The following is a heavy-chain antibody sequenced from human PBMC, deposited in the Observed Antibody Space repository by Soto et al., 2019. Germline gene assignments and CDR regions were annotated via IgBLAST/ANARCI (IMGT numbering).Heavy chain of an antibody. CDR1: GYTFSNFW. CDR3: PRSPRSSPGFDY. CDR2: IYPGDHET. Sequence: GESLKISCQCSGYTFSNFWIGWVRQLPGKGLEWMGIIYPGDHETRYSPSFHGKVTISADKSINTAYLQWNSLEASDTAFYFCPRSPRSSPGFDYWGQGALVTVSS. J-gene: IGHJ4*02. V-gene: IGHV5-51*01. D-gene: IGHD6-13*01.